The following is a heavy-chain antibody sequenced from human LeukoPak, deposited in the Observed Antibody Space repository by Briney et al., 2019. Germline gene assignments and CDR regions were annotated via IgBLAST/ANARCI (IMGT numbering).Heavy chain of an antibody. CDR1: GFTFSSYA. D-gene: IGHD3-10*01. CDR3: AKDLWFGGSAFDS. V-gene: IGHV3-23*01. CDR2: ISGSGGST. J-gene: IGHJ4*01. Sequence: TGGALRLSCAAYGFTFSSYAMSWVRQAPGKGLEWVSAISGSGGSTYDADSVKGRFTISRDNSKNTLYLQMNSLRAEDTAVYYCAKDLWFGGSAFDSGGQGTLVTVPS.